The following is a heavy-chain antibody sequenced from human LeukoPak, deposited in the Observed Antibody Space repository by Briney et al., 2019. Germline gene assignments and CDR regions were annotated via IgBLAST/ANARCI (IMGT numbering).Heavy chain of an antibody. V-gene: IGHV3-21*01. D-gene: IGHD2-2*01. CDR3: ARAQPYYYYMDV. Sequence: GGSLRLSCAASGFTFSSYGMNWVRQAPGKGLEWVSSISSSSSYIYYADSVKGRFTISRDNAKNSLYLQMNSLRAEDTAVYYCARAQPYYYYMDVWGKGTTVTVSS. CDR1: GFTFSSYG. CDR2: ISSSSSYI. J-gene: IGHJ6*03.